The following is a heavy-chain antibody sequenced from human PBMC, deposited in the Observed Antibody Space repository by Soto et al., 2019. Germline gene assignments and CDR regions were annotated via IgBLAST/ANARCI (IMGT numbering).Heavy chain of an antibody. V-gene: IGHV3-9*01. CDR1: GFTFDDYA. CDR3: AKAPPDIVVVPAAMGPFDY. Sequence: LRLSCAASGFTFDDYAMHWVRQAPGKGLEWVSGISWNSGSIGYADSVKGRFTISRDNAKNSLYLQMNSLRAEDTALYYCAKAPPDIVVVPAAMGPFDYWGQGTLVTVSS. D-gene: IGHD2-2*01. CDR2: ISWNSGSI. J-gene: IGHJ4*02.